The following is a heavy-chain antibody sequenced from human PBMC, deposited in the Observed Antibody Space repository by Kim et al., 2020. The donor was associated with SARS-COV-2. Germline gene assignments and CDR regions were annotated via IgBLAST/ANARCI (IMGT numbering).Heavy chain of an antibody. CDR1: GGTFSTYA. D-gene: IGHD5-12*01. CDR3: ARAREMATSIYYYYAMDV. V-gene: IGHV1-69*13. CDR2: IIPIFTTS. J-gene: IGHJ6*01. Sequence: SVKVSCKSSGGTFSTYAISWVRQAPGHGLEWMGGIIPIFTTSHYAQRFQGRLTITADEPTRTAYMELSSLRSDDTAVYYCARAREMATSIYYYYAMDVW.